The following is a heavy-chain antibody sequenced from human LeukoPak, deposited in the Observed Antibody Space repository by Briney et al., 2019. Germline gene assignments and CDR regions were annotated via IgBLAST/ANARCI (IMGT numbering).Heavy chain of an antibody. CDR1: GFPFTNAW. J-gene: IGHJ4*02. CDR3: TTAYVVTTYFFDY. D-gene: IGHD2-21*02. V-gene: IGHV3-15*01. Sequence: GGSLRLSCAASGFPFTNAWMSWVRQAPGKGLEWVGRIKSKTDGGTIDYAAPVKGRFTISRDDSKNMVHLQMNSLKTEDTAVYYCTTAYVVTTYFFDYWGQGILVTVSS. CDR2: IKSKTDGGTI.